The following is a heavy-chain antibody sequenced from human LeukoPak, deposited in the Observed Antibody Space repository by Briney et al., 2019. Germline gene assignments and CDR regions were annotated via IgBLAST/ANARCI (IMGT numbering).Heavy chain of an antibody. D-gene: IGHD6-13*01. CDR1: GFTFSSYA. CDR3: ATSRGYSSNDAFDI. V-gene: IGHV3-30-3*01. Sequence: GRSLRLSCAASGFTFSSYAMHWVRQAPGKGLEWVAVISYDGSNKYYADSVKGRFTISRDNSKNTLYLQMNSLRAEDTAVYYCATSRGYSSNDAFDIWGQGTMVTVSS. J-gene: IGHJ3*02. CDR2: ISYDGSNK.